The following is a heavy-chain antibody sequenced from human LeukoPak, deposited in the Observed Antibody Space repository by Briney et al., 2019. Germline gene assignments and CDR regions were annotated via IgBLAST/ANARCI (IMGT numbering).Heavy chain of an antibody. D-gene: IGHD6-6*01. Sequence: PSETLSHTRAVSDFSISNPYYWGWVRQPPGKGLEWVGNIYHSRNTYYNPSLKSRVTISVDTSKNQFSLRLNSVTAADTAVYYCARVEWGSVAALDDWYFDLWGRGTLVAVSS. CDR3: ARVEWGSVAALDDWYFDL. J-gene: IGHJ2*01. CDR1: DFSISNPYY. CDR2: IYHSRNT. V-gene: IGHV4-38-2*01.